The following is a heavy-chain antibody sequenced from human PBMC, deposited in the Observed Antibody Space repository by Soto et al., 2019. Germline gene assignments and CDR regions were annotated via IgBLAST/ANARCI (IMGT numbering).Heavy chain of an antibody. V-gene: IGHV3-43*01. Sequence: KGLEWVSLISWDGGSTYYADSVKGRFTISRDNSKNSLYLQMNSLRTEDTALYFFLKAYDLMPQGGEVLEFWRKGSSVPV. D-gene: IGHD3-16*01. J-gene: IGHJ6*03. CDR2: ISWDGGST. CDR3: LKAYDLMPQGGEVLEF.